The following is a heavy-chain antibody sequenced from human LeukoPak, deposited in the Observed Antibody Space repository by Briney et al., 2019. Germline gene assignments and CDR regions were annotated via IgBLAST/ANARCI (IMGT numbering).Heavy chain of an antibody. CDR2: IYYSGST. J-gene: IGHJ4*02. V-gene: IGHV4-59*08. D-gene: IGHD1-26*01. CDR1: GGSISSYY. Sequence: PSETLSLTCTVSGGSISSYYWSWIRQPPGKGLEWIGYIYYSGSTNYNPSLKSRVTISVDTSKNQFSLKLSSVTAADTAVYYCARHRDKELLEYYFDYWGQGTLVTVSS. CDR3: ARHRDKELLEYYFDY.